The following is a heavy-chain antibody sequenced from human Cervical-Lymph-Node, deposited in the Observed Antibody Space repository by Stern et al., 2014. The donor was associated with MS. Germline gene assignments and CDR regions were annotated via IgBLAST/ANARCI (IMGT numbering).Heavy chain of an antibody. J-gene: IGHJ4*02. Sequence: EVQQVESGGGLVQPGGSLRLSCAASGFTFSNYWMHWVRQAPGKGLVWVSHINSDGSRTSYADSVKGRFTISGDNAKNTLYLQMNSLRAEDTAVYYCARSWELAFDYWGQGTLVTVSS. D-gene: IGHD1-26*01. CDR2: INSDGSRT. V-gene: IGHV3-74*02. CDR1: GFTFSNYW. CDR3: ARSWELAFDY.